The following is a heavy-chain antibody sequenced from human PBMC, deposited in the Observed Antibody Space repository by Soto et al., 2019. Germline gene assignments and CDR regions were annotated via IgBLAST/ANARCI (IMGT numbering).Heavy chain of an antibody. D-gene: IGHD6-13*01. CDR2: INPNGGGP. J-gene: IGHJ4*02. CDR3: ARIVAADYGYVDY. Sequence: QVQLVQSGAEVKKPGASVKVSCKASGYTFTGYYMNWVRQAPGQGLEWMEWINPNGGGPNYAQKFQVRVTMTRDTAISTAFMELSRLTSDDPAVYYCARIVAADYGYVDYCGKGNLVTVSS. CDR1: GYTFTGYY. V-gene: IGHV1-2*02.